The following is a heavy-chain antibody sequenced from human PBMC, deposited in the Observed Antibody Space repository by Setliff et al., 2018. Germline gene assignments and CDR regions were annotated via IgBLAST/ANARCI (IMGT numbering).Heavy chain of an antibody. V-gene: IGHV1-18*01. CDR3: ARDLGGLHLTMYHFDY. CDR2: ISAYNGNT. J-gene: IGHJ4*02. Sequence: ASVKVSCKASGYTFTSYGISWVRQAPGQGLAWMGWISAYNGNTNYAQKLQGRVTMTTDTSTSTAYMELRSLRSDDTAVYYCARDLGGLHLTMYHFDYWGQGTLVTVSS. D-gene: IGHD3-10*02. CDR1: GYTFTSYG.